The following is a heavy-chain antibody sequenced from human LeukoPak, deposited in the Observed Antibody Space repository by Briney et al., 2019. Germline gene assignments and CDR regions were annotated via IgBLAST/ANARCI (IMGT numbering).Heavy chain of an antibody. D-gene: IGHD4-11*01. CDR2: INSVGSST. CDR3: ARVRDNNYSWFDY. Sequence: GGSLRLSCAASGFTFSSQWMHWFRQAPGKGLVWVSRINSVGSSTNYADSVKGRFTISRDNAENTLYLQMNSLRAEDTAVYYCARVRDNNYSWFDYWGRGTLVTVSS. CDR1: GFTFSSQW. J-gene: IGHJ4*02. V-gene: IGHV3-74*01.